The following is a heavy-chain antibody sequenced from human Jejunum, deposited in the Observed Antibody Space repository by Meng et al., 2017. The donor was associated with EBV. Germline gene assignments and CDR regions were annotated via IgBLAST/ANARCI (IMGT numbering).Heavy chain of an antibody. CDR3: ARAGYHRPANDY. D-gene: IGHD1-14*01. V-gene: IGHV4-4*01. J-gene: IGHJ4*02. Sequence: VQLQESGPGLVNPAGTSLLTCADSGELISRDWWSWLRQPPGKGLEWIGEISHSGSTAYNPSLKSRVTISLDTSKTQFSLTLTSVTAADTAVYFCARAGYHRPANDYWGQGTLVTVYS. CDR1: GELISRDW. CDR2: ISHSGST.